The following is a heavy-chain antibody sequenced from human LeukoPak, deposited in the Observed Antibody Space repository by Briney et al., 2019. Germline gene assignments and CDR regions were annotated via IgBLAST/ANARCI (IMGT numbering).Heavy chain of an antibody. D-gene: IGHD3-3*01. CDR1: GFTFSSYA. CDR2: ISYDGSNK. Sequence: GGSLRLSCAASGFTFSSYAMHWVRQAPGKGLEWVAVISYDGSNKYYADSVKGRFTISRDNSKNTLYLQMNSLRAEDTAVYYCAKDTNYDFWSGRPAFDIWGQGTMVTVSS. J-gene: IGHJ3*02. V-gene: IGHV3-30-3*01. CDR3: AKDTNYDFWSGRPAFDI.